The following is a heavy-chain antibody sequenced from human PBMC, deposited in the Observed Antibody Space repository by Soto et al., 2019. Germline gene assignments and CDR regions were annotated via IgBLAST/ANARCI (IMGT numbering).Heavy chain of an antibody. V-gene: IGHV1-3*01. D-gene: IGHD2-2*01. Sequence: ASVKVSCKASGYTFTTYAMHWVRQAPGQRFEWMGWINAGNGNTQYSQKFQGRVTITRDTSASTAYMELSSLRSEDTAVCYCATSRDYCSSTSCYEGYYYYMDVWGKGTTVTVSS. CDR3: ATSRDYCSSTSCYEGYYYYMDV. CDR2: INAGNGNT. CDR1: GYTFTTYA. J-gene: IGHJ6*03.